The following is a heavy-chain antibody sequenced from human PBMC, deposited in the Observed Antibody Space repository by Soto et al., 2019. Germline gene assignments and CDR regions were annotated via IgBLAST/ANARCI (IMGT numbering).Heavy chain of an antibody. D-gene: IGHD2-15*01. CDR1: GGPISRSTYY. J-gene: IGHJ4*02. Sequence: ASETLSLTCTVSGGPISRSTYYWGWIRQPPGKGLEWIASIYYTASTYYNPSLKSRVTISVDTSKNQFSLKLTSVTAADTAVYYCARLMFRGGDFDYWGQGTLVTVSS. CDR3: ARLMFRGGDFDY. V-gene: IGHV4-39*01. CDR2: IYYTAST.